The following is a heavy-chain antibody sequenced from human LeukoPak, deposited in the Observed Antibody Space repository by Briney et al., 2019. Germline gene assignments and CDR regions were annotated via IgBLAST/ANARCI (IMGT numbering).Heavy chain of an antibody. CDR3: AKDPHYSATGPYYFDY. CDR1: GFTFSSYS. J-gene: IGHJ4*02. CDR2: ISSSSSYI. Sequence: GGSLRLSCAASGFTFSSYSMNWVRQAPGKGLEWVSSISSSSSYIYYADSVKGRFTISRDNTKNSLYLQMNSLRAEDTAVYYCAKDPHYSATGPYYFDYWGQGTLVTVSS. D-gene: IGHD2-15*01. V-gene: IGHV3-21*01.